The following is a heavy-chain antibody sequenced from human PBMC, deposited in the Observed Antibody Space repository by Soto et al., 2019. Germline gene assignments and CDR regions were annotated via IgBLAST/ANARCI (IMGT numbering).Heavy chain of an antibody. J-gene: IGHJ6*02. CDR2: IYYSGST. V-gene: IGHV4-39*01. CDR3: ARHSDYSSSWFYYYGMDV. D-gene: IGHD6-13*01. CDR1: GGSISSSSYY. Sequence: PSETLSLTCTVSGGSISSSSYYWGWIRQPPGKGLEWIGSIYYSGSTYYNPSLKSRVTISVDTSKNQFSLKLSSVTAADTAVYYCARHSDYSSSWFYYYGMDVWGQGTTVTVSS.